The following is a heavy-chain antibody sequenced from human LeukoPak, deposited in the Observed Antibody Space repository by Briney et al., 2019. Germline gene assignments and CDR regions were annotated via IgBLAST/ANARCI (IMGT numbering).Heavy chain of an antibody. CDR3: AMGTYDYVWGNPLDY. CDR1: GYTFTGYY. D-gene: IGHD3-16*01. J-gene: IGHJ4*02. CDR2: INPKSGGT. V-gene: IGHV1-2*02. Sequence: ASVKVSCKASGYTFTGYYMHWVRQAPGQGLEWMGWINPKSGGTNYAQKFQCRVTMTRDTSISTAYMELSRLRSDDTAVYYCAMGTYDYVWGNPLDYWGQGTLVTVSS.